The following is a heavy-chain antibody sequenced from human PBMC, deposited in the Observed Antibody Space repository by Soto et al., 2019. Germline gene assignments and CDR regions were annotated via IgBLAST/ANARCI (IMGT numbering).Heavy chain of an antibody. D-gene: IGHD2-2*01. V-gene: IGHV4-39*07. J-gene: IGHJ6*03. Sequence: SETLSLTCTVSGGSISSSSYYWSWIRQPPGKGLEWIGEINHSGSTNYNPSLKSRVTISVDTSKNQFSLKLSSVTAADTAVYYCARGNCGSSTSCYNYYMDVWGKGTTVTVSS. CDR3: ARGNCGSSTSCYNYYMDV. CDR2: INHSGST. CDR1: GGSISSSSYY.